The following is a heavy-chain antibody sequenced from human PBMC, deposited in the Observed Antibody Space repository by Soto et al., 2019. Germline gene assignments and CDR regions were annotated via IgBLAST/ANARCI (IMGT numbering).Heavy chain of an antibody. Sequence: GESLKISCXGSGYSFTSDWIGWVRQMRGKGLEWMGIIYPGDSDTRYSPSFQGQVTISADKSISTAYLQWSSLKASDTAMYYCASRDCSSTSCYKSAVYAFDIWGQGTMVTVSS. D-gene: IGHD2-2*02. CDR3: ASRDCSSTSCYKSAVYAFDI. CDR1: GYSFTSDW. J-gene: IGHJ3*02. V-gene: IGHV5-51*01. CDR2: IYPGDSDT.